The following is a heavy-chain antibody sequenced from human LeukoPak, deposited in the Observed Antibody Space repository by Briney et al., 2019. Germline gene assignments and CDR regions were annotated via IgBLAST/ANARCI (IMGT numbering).Heavy chain of an antibody. CDR3: ARASGYSSSWYQGVFDY. D-gene: IGHD6-13*01. CDR2: ISAYNGNT. V-gene: IGHV1-18*01. J-gene: IGHJ4*02. Sequence: GASVKVSCKASGYTFTSYGISWVRQAPGQGLEWMGWISAYNGNTNYAQKLQGRVTMTTDTSTSTAYMELRSLRSDDTAVYYCARASGYSSSWYQGVFDYWGQGTLVTVSS. CDR1: GYTFTSYG.